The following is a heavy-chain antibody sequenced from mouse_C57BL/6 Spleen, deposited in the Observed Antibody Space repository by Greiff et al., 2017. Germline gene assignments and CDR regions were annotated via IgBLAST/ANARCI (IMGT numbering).Heavy chain of an antibody. D-gene: IGHD1-1*02. CDR1: GFTFSDYG. J-gene: IGHJ4*01. V-gene: IGHV5-17*01. Sequence: EVHLVESGGGLVKPGGSLKLSCAASGFTFSDYGMHWVRQAPEKGLEWVAYISSGSSTIYYADTVKGRFTISRDNAKNTLFLQMTSLRSEDTAMYYCARYYDYYAIDYWSQGTSLTVSS. CDR3: ARYYDYYAIDY. CDR2: ISSGSSTI.